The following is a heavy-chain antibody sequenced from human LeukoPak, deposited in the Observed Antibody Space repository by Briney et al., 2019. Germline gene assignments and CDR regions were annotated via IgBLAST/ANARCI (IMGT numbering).Heavy chain of an antibody. D-gene: IGHD3-3*01. CDR2: IYYSGST. V-gene: IGHV4-59*08. CDR3: ATTGTYYDFWSGYQGHGFDM. Sequence: PSETLSLTCSVSGGFNTHYYWSWVRQPPGKGLEWIGYIYYSGSTNYNPSLKSRVTISVDTSKNQFSLRLSSVTAADTAVYYCATTGTYYDFWSGYQGHGFDMWGQGTVVTVSS. J-gene: IGHJ3*02. CDR1: GGFNTHYY.